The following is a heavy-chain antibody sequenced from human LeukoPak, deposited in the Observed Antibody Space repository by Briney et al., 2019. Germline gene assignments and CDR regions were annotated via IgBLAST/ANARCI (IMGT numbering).Heavy chain of an antibody. J-gene: IGHJ4*02. V-gene: IGHV4-39*07. CDR1: GGSISSSHYY. D-gene: IGHD3-10*01. CDR2: VYYSGST. Sequence: SETLSLTCSVSGGSISSSHYYWGWIRQPPGKGLQWIGSVYYSGSTYYSPSLKSRVTISVDTSKNQFSLKLNSVTAADTAVYYCASAYYYNSGIEYWGQGTLVTVSS. CDR3: ASAYYYNSGIEY.